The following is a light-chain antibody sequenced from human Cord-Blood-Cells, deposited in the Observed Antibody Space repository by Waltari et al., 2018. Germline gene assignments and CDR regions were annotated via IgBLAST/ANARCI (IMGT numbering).Light chain of an antibody. J-gene: IGKJ1*01. CDR1: QIISSY. CDR3: HQSYSTPRT. Sequence: DIQMTKSPSSLSASVGDRVTITCRTSQIISSYLNWYQQKPGKAPKLLIYAAASLQSGVPSRFSGSGSGTDFTLTISSLQPVYFATYYCHQSYSTPRTFGRGTKVEIK. V-gene: IGKV1-39*01. CDR2: AAA.